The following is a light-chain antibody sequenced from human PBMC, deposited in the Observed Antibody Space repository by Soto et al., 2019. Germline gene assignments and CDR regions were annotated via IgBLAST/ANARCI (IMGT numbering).Light chain of an antibody. CDR2: EVS. CDR3: IAYTGSSTSYV. Sequence: QSALTQPASVSGSPGQSVTISCSGTSSDIGSYNHVAWYQQFPGKSPKLTIYEVSSRPSGVSSRFSGSKSGNTASLTISGLQPQDEADYYCIAYTGSSTSYVFGSGTKVTV. V-gene: IGLV2-14*01. J-gene: IGLJ1*01. CDR1: SSDIGSYNH.